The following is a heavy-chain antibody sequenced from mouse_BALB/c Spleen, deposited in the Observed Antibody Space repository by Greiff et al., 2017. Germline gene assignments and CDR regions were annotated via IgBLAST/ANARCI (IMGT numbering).Heavy chain of an antibody. CDR1: GYTFTSYT. D-gene: IGHD2-4*01. CDR2: INPSSGYT. J-gene: IGHJ4*01. Sequence: QVQLQQSAAELARPGASVKMSCKASGYTFTSYTMHWVKQRPGQGLEWIGYINPSSGYTEYNQKFKDKTTLTADKSSSTAYMQLSSLTSEDSAVYYCARNDYDAPYYAVDFGGQGTSVSVSS. CDR3: ARNDYDAPYYAVDF. V-gene: IGHV1-4*02.